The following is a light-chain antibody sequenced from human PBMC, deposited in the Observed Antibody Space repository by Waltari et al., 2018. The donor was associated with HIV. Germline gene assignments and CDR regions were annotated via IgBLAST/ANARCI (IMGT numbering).Light chain of an antibody. CDR2: GAF. Sequence: EIVMTQSPATLSVSPGERATLSCRASQSVSSNLAWYQQTPGQAPRLLIYGAFTRATGIPARFSGSGSGTEFTLTISSLLSEDFVVYYCQQYNNWPRTFGQGTKLQIK. V-gene: IGKV3-15*01. CDR1: QSVSSN. CDR3: QQYNNWPRT. J-gene: IGKJ2*01.